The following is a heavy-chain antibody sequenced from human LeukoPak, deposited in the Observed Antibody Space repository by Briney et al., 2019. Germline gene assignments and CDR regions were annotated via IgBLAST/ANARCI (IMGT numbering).Heavy chain of an antibody. Sequence: SETLSLTCTVSGGSISSYYWSWVRQPDGKGLEWVGRMYTSGSTNINPSPKRRATISLAKSKTQFSLTLSSLTAADAAGYYCARDRLLWFGELLQYWYFDLWGRGTLVTVSS. CDR2: MYTSGST. J-gene: IGHJ2*01. V-gene: IGHV4-4*07. CDR3: ARDRLLWFGELLQYWYFDL. CDR1: GGSISSYY. D-gene: IGHD3-10*01.